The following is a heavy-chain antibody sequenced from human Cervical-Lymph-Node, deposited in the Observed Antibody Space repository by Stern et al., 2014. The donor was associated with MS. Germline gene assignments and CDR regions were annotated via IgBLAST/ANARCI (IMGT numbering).Heavy chain of an antibody. CDR2: HYCDDDM. V-gene: IGHV2-5*02. CDR3: AHRPPRRIAVADDAFDI. Sequence: QVTLRESGPTLVKPTQTLTLTCTFSGFSLSTSGLGVGWIRQPPGKALEWLALHYCDDDMRYSPSLKSRLTITKDTSKTQVVLTMTNMDPVDTATYYCAHRPPRRIAVADDAFDIWGQGTMVTVSS. CDR1: GFSLSTSGLG. D-gene: IGHD6-19*01. J-gene: IGHJ3*02.